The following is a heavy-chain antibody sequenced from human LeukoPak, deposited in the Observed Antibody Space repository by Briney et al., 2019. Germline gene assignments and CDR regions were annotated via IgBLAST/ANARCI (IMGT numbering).Heavy chain of an antibody. V-gene: IGHV3-23*01. J-gene: IGHJ4*02. Sequence: GGSLRLSCAASGFPFSTYAMSWVRQAPGKGLEWVSAITDSGGDTYHAYSVKGRFTISRDNSKNPLYLQMNSLRVEDTAVYYCAKGSRSSRPYYFDFWGQGTLVTVSS. CDR2: ITDSGGDT. D-gene: IGHD6-6*01. CDR1: GFPFSTYA. CDR3: AKGSRSSRPYYFDF.